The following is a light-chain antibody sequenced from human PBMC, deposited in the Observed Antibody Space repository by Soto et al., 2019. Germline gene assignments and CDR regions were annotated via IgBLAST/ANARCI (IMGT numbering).Light chain of an antibody. CDR1: SSDVGKYDY. CDR2: EVS. V-gene: IGLV2-8*01. J-gene: IGLJ3*02. Sequence: QSALTQPPSASGSPGQSVTISCTGTSSDVGKYDYVSWFQHHPGKAPKLIIYEVSKRPSGVPDRFSGSKSGSTASLTVSGLQTEDEADYYCAAWDASLSGWVFGGGTKVTVL. CDR3: AAWDASLSGWV.